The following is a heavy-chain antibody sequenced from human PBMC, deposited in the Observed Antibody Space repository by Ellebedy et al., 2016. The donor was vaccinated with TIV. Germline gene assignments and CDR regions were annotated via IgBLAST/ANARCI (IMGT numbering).Heavy chain of an antibody. CDR3: TAFDY. J-gene: IGHJ4*02. V-gene: IGHV3-11*04. Sequence: FSDYYMSWIRQAPGKGLEWVSHISTGGSTIYYADSVKGRFTISRDNVKNSLYLQMDSLRDEDTAVYYCTAFDYWGQGTLVTVSS. CDR2: ISTGGSTI. CDR1: FSDYY.